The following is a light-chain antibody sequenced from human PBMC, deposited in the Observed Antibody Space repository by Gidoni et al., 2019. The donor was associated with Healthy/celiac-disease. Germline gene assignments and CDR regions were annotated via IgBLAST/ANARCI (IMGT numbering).Light chain of an antibody. CDR2: AAS. CDR3: QQSYSTPQT. CDR1: QSISSS. V-gene: IGKV1-39*01. J-gene: IGKJ2*01. Sequence: DIQMTQSPSSLSASVGDRVTITCRASQSISSSLNWYQQKPGKAPKLLIYAASSLQSGVPSRFSGSGSGTDFTLTITSLQPEDFATYYCQQSYSTPQTFGQGTKLDIK.